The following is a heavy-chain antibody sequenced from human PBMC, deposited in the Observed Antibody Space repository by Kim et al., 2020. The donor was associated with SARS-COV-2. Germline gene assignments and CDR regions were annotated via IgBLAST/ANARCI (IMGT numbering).Heavy chain of an antibody. Sequence: GGSLRPSCAASGFTFSNYGMHWVRQAPGQGLERVSVISYDGIGKYYVDSVKCRFTLSRDNSKNSLYLLMHSLRLEDTALYFCARDQISRYFDLWGRGTLV. CDR1: GFTFSNYG. CDR2: ISYDGIGK. J-gene: IGHJ2*01. CDR3: ARDQISRYFDL. V-gene: IGHV3-33*05.